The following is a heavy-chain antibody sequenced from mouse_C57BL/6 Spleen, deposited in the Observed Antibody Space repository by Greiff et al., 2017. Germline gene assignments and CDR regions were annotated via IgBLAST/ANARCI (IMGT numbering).Heavy chain of an antibody. CDR3: GSTIVPYYAMEY. Sequence: QVQLQQPGAELVKPGASVKVSCKASGYTFTSYWMPWVKQRPGQGLEWIGRIHPYDSVTNYNQKLKAKATLTVDKSSSTAYMQLSRLTSEDSAVYDCGSTIVPYYAMEYWGQGTSVTVSS. V-gene: IGHV1-74*01. D-gene: IGHD2-5*01. CDR2: IHPYDSVT. J-gene: IGHJ4*01. CDR1: GYTFTSYW.